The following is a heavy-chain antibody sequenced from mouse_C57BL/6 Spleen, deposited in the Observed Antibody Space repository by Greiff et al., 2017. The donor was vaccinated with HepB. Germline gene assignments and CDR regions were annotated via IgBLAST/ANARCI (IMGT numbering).Heavy chain of an antibody. CDR2: IHPNSGST. J-gene: IGHJ3*01. CDR3: ARGGYDDRGFAY. D-gene: IGHD2-2*01. Sequence: QVQLQQPGAELVKPGASVKLSCKASGYTFTSYWMHWVKQRPGQGLERIGMIHPNSGSTNYNEKFKSKATLTVDKSSSTAYMQLSSLTSEDSAVYYCARGGYDDRGFAYWGQGTLVTVSA. V-gene: IGHV1-64*01. CDR1: GYTFTSYW.